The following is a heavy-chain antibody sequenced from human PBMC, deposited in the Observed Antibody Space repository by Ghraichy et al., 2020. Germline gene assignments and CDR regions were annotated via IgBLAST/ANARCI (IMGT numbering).Heavy chain of an antibody. CDR3: ARRETGTTGDNWFDP. D-gene: IGHD1-7*01. V-gene: IGHV4-39*01. Sequence: SETLSLTCTVSGGSISSTHYYWGWIRQPPGKGLEWIGSIYYSGSTYYNPSLKSRVTISVDTSKNQFSLRLSSVTAADTSVYYCARRETGTTGDNWFDPWGQGTLVTVSS. CDR1: GGSISSTHYY. CDR2: IYYSGST. J-gene: IGHJ5*02.